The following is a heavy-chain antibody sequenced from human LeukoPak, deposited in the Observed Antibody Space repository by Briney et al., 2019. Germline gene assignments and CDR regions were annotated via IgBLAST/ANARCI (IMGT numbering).Heavy chain of an antibody. J-gene: IGHJ4*02. Sequence: SETLSLTCSVSGGSISSGSYYWSWIRQPAGKGLEWIGRIFRSGSTNYNSSLKSRVTISVDTSKNQSSLKLSSATAADTAVYYCARPIRTGIAAAGTFDYWGQGTLVTVSS. V-gene: IGHV4-61*02. CDR2: IFRSGST. CDR1: GGSISSGSYY. D-gene: IGHD6-13*01. CDR3: ARPIRTGIAAAGTFDY.